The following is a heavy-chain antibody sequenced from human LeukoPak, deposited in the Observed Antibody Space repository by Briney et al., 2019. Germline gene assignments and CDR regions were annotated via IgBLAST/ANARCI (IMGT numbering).Heavy chain of an antibody. V-gene: IGHV3-7*03. CDR3: AKDVSLRGSGWYLGVFDY. Sequence: GGSLRLSCAASGFTFSSYWMSWVRQAPGKGLEWVANIKQDGSEKYYVDSVKGRFTISRDNAKNSLYLQMNSLRAEDTALYYCAKDVSLRGSGWYLGVFDYWGQGTLVTVSS. CDR2: IKQDGSEK. D-gene: IGHD6-19*01. CDR1: GFTFSSYW. J-gene: IGHJ4*02.